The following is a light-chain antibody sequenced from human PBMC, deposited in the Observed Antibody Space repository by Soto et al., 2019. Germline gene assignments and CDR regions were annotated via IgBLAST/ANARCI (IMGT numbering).Light chain of an antibody. CDR1: QSVSSSY. J-gene: IGKJ5*01. Sequence: EIVLTQSPGTLSLSPGERATLSCRASQSVSSSYLAWYQQKPGQAPRLLLYGASSRATGIPDRFSGSGSGTDFTLTISRLEREDFAVYYCQQYGSAPITLGQGTRLEIK. V-gene: IGKV3-20*01. CDR2: GAS. CDR3: QQYGSAPIT.